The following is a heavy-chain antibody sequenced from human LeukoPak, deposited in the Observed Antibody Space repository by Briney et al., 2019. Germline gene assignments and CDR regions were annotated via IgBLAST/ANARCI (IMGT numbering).Heavy chain of an antibody. CDR1: GGTFSSYV. V-gene: IGHV1-69*04. CDR3: ARDRFSGYCSGGSCYYWFDP. D-gene: IGHD2-15*01. CDR2: IIPILGIA. Sequence: GASVKVSCKASGGTFSSYVISWVRQAPGQGLEWMGRIIPILGIANYAQKFQGRVTITADKSTSTAYMELSSLRSEDTAVYYCARDRFSGYCSGGSCYYWFDPWGQGTLVTVSS. J-gene: IGHJ5*02.